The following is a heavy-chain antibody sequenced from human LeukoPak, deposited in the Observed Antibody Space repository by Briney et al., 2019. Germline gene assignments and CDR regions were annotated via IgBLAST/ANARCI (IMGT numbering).Heavy chain of an antibody. CDR2: ISGTPIST. D-gene: IGHD3-16*01. CDR3: ARRGSYLDY. J-gene: IGHJ4*02. CDR1: GFTFTNYG. Sequence: GGSLRLSCAASGFTFTNYGMTWVRQAPGKELEWVSTISGTPISTFYADSVKGRFSISRDNSKNTLYLQMNTLRADDTALYYCARRGSYLDYWGQGVLVTVSS. V-gene: IGHV3-23*01.